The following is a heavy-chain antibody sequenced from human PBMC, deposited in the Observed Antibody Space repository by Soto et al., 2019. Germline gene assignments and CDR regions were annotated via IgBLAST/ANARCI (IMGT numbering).Heavy chain of an antibody. V-gene: IGHV3-49*03. Sequence: GGSLRLSCTASGFTFADYALNWFRQAPGKGLEWVAIIRSKDYGEAKDYAASVKSRFTISRDDSKNIAYLQMNSLKTEDTAVYYCTRGRVSLDYWGQGALVTVSS. J-gene: IGHJ4*02. CDR3: TRGRVSLDY. CDR2: IRSKDYGEAK. CDR1: GFTFADYA.